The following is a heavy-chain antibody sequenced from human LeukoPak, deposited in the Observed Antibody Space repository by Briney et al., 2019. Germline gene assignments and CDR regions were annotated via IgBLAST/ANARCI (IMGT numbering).Heavy chain of an antibody. CDR1: GYTFTNYD. V-gene: IGHV1-8*01. CDR2: MNPKSGYT. Sequence: GASVKVSCEASGYTFTNYDINWVRQATGQGLEWMGWMNPKSGYTGYAQKFQGRVTMTRDTSISTAYMELGSLRSEDTAVYYCARVTGSIDYWGQGTLVTVSS. D-gene: IGHD1-26*01. CDR3: ARVTGSIDY. J-gene: IGHJ4*02.